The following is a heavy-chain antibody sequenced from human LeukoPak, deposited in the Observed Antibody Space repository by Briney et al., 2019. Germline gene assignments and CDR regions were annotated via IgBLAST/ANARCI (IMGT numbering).Heavy chain of an antibody. CDR1: GYTFTGYS. Sequence: ASVKVSCKASGYTFTGYSFNWVRQAPGQGLEWVGWTTPDSGGTNYDQKIKSRVPMPRDTSISTAYMELSRLRSDDTAVYYCASGVEYYYDTSGYLDYWGQGTLVTVSS. D-gene: IGHD3-22*01. CDR2: TTPDSGGT. V-gene: IGHV1-2*02. J-gene: IGHJ4*02. CDR3: ASGVEYYYDTSGYLDY.